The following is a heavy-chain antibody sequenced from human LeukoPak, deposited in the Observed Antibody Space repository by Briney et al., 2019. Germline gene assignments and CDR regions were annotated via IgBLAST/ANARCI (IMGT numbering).Heavy chain of an antibody. V-gene: IGHV1-8*01. CDR2: MNPNCGNT. Sequence: SVTVSFKSSGYTFTIYDINWVRQAPGQGLGWVGWMNPNCGNTGYAQKFVGRDNMTRNTYISTANMELSSLRSEDTAVYYCARGKLTGPYFDYWGQGTLVTVSS. D-gene: IGHD1-20*01. J-gene: IGHJ4*02. CDR1: GYTFTIYD. CDR3: ARGKLTGPYFDY.